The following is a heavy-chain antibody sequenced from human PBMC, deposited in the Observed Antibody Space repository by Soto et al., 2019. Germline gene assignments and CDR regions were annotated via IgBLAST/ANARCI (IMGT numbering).Heavy chain of an antibody. CDR2: IIPIFGTA. CDR1: GGTFSSYA. D-gene: IGHD2-21*02. J-gene: IGHJ4*02. Sequence: QVQLVQSGAEVKKPGSSVKVSCKASGGTFSSYAISWVRQAPGQGLEWLGGIIPIFGTANYAQKFQGRVTITADESTSTAYKYLSSLRSEDTAVYYCARVFPYCGGDCYYDYWGQGTLVTVSS. V-gene: IGHV1-69*01. CDR3: ARVFPYCGGDCYYDY.